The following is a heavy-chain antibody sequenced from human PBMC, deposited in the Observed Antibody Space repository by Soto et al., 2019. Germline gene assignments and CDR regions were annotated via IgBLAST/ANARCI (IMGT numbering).Heavy chain of an antibody. CDR1: GFTLSDHY. Sequence: PGGSLRLSCAASGFTLSDHYMSWMRQAPGKGLEWISYITSSGSAIYYADSVKGRFSISRDNAKNSLYLQMNSLRAEDTAVYYCVREDVVVVAAIPYNCFDAWGQGTLVTVSS. CDR3: VREDVVVVAAIPYNCFDA. D-gene: IGHD2-15*01. J-gene: IGHJ5*02. V-gene: IGHV3-11*01. CDR2: ITSSGSAI.